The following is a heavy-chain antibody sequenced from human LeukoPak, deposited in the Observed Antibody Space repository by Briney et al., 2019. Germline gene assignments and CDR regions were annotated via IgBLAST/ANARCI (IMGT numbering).Heavy chain of an antibody. Sequence: PGGSLRLSCAASGFTFSTYSMNWVRQAPGKGLEWVSSISRSSTYIYYVDSVKGRFTISRDDAKNSLYLQMNSLRADDTAVYYCASGIYYASVHTWSPVWGQGTPVTVSS. CDR3: ASGIYYASVHTWSPV. D-gene: IGHD3-10*01. CDR1: GFTFSTYS. CDR2: ISRSSTYI. J-gene: IGHJ4*02. V-gene: IGHV3-21*01.